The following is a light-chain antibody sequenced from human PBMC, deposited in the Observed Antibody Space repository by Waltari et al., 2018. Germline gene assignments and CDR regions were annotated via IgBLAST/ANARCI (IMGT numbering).Light chain of an antibody. V-gene: IGKV4-1*01. J-gene: IGKJ3*01. CDR1: QSIMYSSNNQNF. Sequence: DIVMTQSPDSLAVSLGERATINCKSSQSIMYSSNNQNFLAWYQKKPGHPPKLLIYWASTRQSGVPDLFTGSWSGTDFTLTISSLQAEDVAVYYCQQYFVTPFTFGPGTRVEIK. CDR3: QQYFVTPFT. CDR2: WAS.